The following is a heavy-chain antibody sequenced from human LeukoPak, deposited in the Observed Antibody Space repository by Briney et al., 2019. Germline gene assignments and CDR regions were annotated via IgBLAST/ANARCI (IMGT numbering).Heavy chain of an antibody. CDR2: ISAYDGET. V-gene: IGHV1-18*01. J-gene: IGHJ5*02. CDR1: GYTFTNYG. CDR3: ARDKVIASAGTPNWLDP. Sequence: ASVKVSCKASGYTFTNYGISWVRQAPGQGLEWMGWISAYDGETKYLQKFQGRVTITTDTTTSTAYMELRSLRSDDTAVYYCARDKVIASAGTPNWLDPWGQGTLVTVSS. D-gene: IGHD6-13*01.